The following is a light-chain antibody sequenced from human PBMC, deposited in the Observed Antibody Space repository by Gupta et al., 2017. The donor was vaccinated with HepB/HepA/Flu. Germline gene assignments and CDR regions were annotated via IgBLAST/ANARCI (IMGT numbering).Light chain of an antibody. J-gene: IGLJ2*01. Sequence: QSALTQPASVSGSPGPSITISCTGTSSDVGGYNYVSWSQHHPGKAPKVMIYDVTRRPAGVSTRCSGSKSGNTASLTISGLQAEDEADYYCSSYTSSSTVVFGGGTKLTVL. CDR3: SSYTSSSTVV. CDR2: DVT. CDR1: SSDVGGYNY. V-gene: IGLV2-14*03.